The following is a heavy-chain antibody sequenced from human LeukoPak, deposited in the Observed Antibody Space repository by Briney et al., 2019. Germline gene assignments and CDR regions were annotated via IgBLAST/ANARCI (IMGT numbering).Heavy chain of an antibody. CDR1: GGSIRSHY. CDR2: IYYSGST. J-gene: IGHJ4*02. CDR3: ARGQGGNYYLNYFDY. Sequence: SETLSLTCTVSGGSIRSHYWSWIRQPPGKGLEWIGYIYYSGSTNYNPSLKSRVTISVDTSKNQFSLKLSSVTAADTAVYYCARGQGGNYYLNYFDYWGQGALVTVSS. D-gene: IGHD1-26*01. V-gene: IGHV4-59*11.